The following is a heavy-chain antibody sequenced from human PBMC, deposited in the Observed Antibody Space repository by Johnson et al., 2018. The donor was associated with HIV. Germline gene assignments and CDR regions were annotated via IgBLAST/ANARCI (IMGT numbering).Heavy chain of an antibody. CDR1: GFTFSSYG. CDR3: ARDQAYRSSWAFSFDI. CDR2: IRYDGSSK. Sequence: QVQLVESGGGVVQPGGSLRLSCAASGFTFSSYGMHWVRQAPGKGLEWVAFIRYDGSSKYYADSVKGRFTISRDNSKNTVFLQMNSLRSDDTAVYFCARDQAYRSSWAFSFDIWGQGTMVTVSS. J-gene: IGHJ3*02. V-gene: IGHV3-30*02. D-gene: IGHD6-13*01.